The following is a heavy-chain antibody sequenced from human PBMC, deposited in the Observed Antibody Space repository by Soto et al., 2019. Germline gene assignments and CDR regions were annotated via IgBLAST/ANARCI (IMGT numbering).Heavy chain of an antibody. D-gene: IGHD3-10*01. Sequence: GSLRLSCAASGFTFSSYGMHWVRQAPGKGLEWVAVISYDGSNKYYADSVKGRFTISRDNSKNTLYLQMNSLRAEDTAVYYCAKDLGGSGSYYNVGASYWGQGTLVTVSS. V-gene: IGHV3-30*18. J-gene: IGHJ4*02. CDR3: AKDLGGSGSYYNVGASY. CDR1: GFTFSSYG. CDR2: ISYDGSNK.